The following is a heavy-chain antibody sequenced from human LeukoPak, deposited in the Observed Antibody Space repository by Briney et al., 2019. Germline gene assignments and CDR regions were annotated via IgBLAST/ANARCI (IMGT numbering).Heavy chain of an antibody. V-gene: IGHV4-61*10. CDR3: ARVVVEGIAAAGIVHWFDP. D-gene: IGHD6-13*01. J-gene: IGHJ5*02. CDR1: GGSISSGNYY. Sequence: PSETLSLTCTVSGGTVSGGSISSGNYYWNWIRQPAGKGLEWIGYIYYSGSTNYNPSLKSRVTISVDTSKNQFSLKLSSVTAADTAVYYCARVVVEGIAAAGIVHWFDPWGQGTLVTVSS. CDR2: IYYSGST.